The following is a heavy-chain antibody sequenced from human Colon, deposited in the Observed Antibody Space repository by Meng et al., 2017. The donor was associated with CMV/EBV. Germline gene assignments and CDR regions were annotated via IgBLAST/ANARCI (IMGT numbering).Heavy chain of an antibody. D-gene: IGHD3-16*01. CDR3: AKGLGGIGGSSNVYHSAADS. CDR1: GITYNKYA. V-gene: IGHV3-23*01. Sequence: GESLKISCEASGITYNKYALNWVRQAPGKGLEWVAVISGSGVTTPYADSVKGRFTISRANSKSTVYLQMNRLRGDDTAVYYCAKGLGGIGGSSNVYHSAADSWGQGTRVTVSS. CDR2: ISGSGVTT. J-gene: IGHJ5*01.